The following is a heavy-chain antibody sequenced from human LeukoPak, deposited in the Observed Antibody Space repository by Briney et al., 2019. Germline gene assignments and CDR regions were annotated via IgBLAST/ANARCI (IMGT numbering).Heavy chain of an antibody. V-gene: IGHV4-4*07. J-gene: IGHJ2*01. D-gene: IGHD3-16*01. CDR2: IFTTGST. Sequence: SETLSLTCTVSGGSMSGYYWSWIRQPAGKPLEWIGHIFTTGSTSYNPSLRTRVTISEDSSKDQFSLNLKSVTAADTAVYYCARDRNWGRGYFDLWGRGTLVIVSS. CDR1: GGSMSGYY. CDR3: ARDRNWGRGYFDL.